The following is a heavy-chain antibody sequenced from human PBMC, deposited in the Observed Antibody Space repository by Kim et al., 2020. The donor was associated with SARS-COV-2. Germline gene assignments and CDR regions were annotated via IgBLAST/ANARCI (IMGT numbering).Heavy chain of an antibody. D-gene: IGHD6-6*01. CDR3: ARGSYSSSYDIDL. V-gene: IGHV1-69*01. J-gene: IGHJ2*01. Sequence: YAQKFQDRVTITADESTSTAYMELSSLRSEDTAVYYCARGSYSSSYDIDLWGRGTLVTVSS.